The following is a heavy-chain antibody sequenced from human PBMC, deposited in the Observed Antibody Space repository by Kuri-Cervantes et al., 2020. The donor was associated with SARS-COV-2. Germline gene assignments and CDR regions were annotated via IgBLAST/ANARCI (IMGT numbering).Heavy chain of an antibody. CDR1: GGSISSYY. CDR2: IYYSGST. V-gene: IGHV4-59*12. D-gene: IGHD2-2*01. J-gene: IGHJ6*03. Sequence: GSLRLSCTVSGGSISSYYWSWIRQPPGQGLEWLGYIYYSGSTKYNPSLESRVTISLDTSRNQFSLKLSSVTAADSAVYYCARALFAPSTSYKTYYYYYMDVWGKGTTVTVSS. CDR3: ARALFAPSTSYKTYYYYYMDV.